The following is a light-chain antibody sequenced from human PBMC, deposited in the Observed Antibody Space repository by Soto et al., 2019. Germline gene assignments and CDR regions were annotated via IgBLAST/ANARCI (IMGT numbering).Light chain of an antibody. J-gene: IGLJ3*02. CDR3: QTWATGPDWV. CDR2: LDSDGSH. V-gene: IGLV4-69*01. CDR1: SGHSSYT. Sequence: QPVLTQSPSASASLGASVKLTCTLSSGHSSYTITWHQQQPDKGPRYLMSLDSDGSHYKGDGIPDRFSGSSSGTERYLTISSLQSEDEADYYCQTWATGPDWVFGGGTKLTV.